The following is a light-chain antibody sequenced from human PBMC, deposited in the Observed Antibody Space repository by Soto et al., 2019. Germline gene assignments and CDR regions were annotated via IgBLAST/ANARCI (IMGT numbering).Light chain of an antibody. CDR1: PSINRW. Sequence: DIQMPQSPSTLSASVGARVTITCRASPSINRWLAGYPQRPGKAPSLLISDASNLESGVPSRFSGSGSGTEFTLTISSLQPEDFANYHCQQYNTSPWTVGQGTKVEIK. V-gene: IGKV1-5*01. CDR2: DAS. J-gene: IGKJ1*01. CDR3: QQYNTSPWT.